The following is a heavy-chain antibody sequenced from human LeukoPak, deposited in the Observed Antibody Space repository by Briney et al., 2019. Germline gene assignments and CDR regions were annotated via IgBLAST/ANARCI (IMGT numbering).Heavy chain of an antibody. D-gene: IGHD2-2*03. CDR3: AKGSHGWTFDV. CDR2: INSDGSMT. CDR1: GLSFSDNY. V-gene: IGHV3-11*01. Sequence: GGSLRLSCAASGLSFSDNYMGWLRQPPGKVLEWLSYINSDGSMTKYTASVQGRFTISRDNAKRSLFLQMNNLRANDTARYYCAKGSHGWTFDVWGQGSQVTVSS. J-gene: IGHJ4*02.